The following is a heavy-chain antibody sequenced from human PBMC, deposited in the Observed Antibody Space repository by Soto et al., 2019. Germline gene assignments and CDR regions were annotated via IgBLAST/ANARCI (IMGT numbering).Heavy chain of an antibody. V-gene: IGHV1-3*01. Sequence: ASVKVSCKASGYTFSTYSMHWVRQAPGHSLEWMGWINGATGQTRSSQRFQGRVTITRDTSASTAYMELSSLRSEDTAVYYCARGAYSFYDLVNYGMDVWGQGTTVTVSS. D-gene: IGHD3-3*01. CDR2: INGATGQT. J-gene: IGHJ6*02. CDR3: ARGAYSFYDLVNYGMDV. CDR1: GYTFSTYS.